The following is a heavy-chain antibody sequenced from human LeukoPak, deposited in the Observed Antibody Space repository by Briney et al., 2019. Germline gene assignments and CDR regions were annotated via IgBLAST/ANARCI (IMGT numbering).Heavy chain of an antibody. CDR1: GGSFSGYY. J-gene: IGHJ4*02. CDR3: ARGRYNWNYEDY. V-gene: IGHV4-34*01. D-gene: IGHD1-7*01. Sequence: SETLSLTCAVYGGSFSGYYWSWIRQPPGKGLEWIGEINHSGSTNYNPSLKSRVTISVDTSKNQFSLKLSSVTAADTAAYYCARGRYNWNYEDYWGQGTLVTVSS. CDR2: INHSGST.